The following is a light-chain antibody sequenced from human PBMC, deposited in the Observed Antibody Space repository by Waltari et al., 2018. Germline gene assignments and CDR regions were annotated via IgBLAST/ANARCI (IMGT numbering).Light chain of an antibody. CDR3: QSYDSSLSAVV. V-gene: IGLV1-40*01. J-gene: IGLJ2*01. Sequence: QSVLTQSPSVSGAPGQRVTISCNGSSANIGADYDVHWYQQFPGTAPKPRLFGNNSRPSGVPDRFSGSKSGTSASLAITGLQAEDEADYYCQSYDSSLSAVVFGGGTKLTVL. CDR2: GNN. CDR1: SANIGADYD.